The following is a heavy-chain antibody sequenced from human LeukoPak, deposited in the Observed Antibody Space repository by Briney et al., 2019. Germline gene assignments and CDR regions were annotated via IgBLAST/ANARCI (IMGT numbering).Heavy chain of an antibody. CDR1: GFTVSSNY. J-gene: IGHJ3*02. V-gene: IGHV3-53*01. Sequence: GGSLRLSSAASGFTVSSNYMSWVRQAPGKGLEWVSVIYSGGSTYYADSVKGRFTISRNNSKNTLYLQMNSLRAEDTAVYYCARALGRSGSDAFDIWGQGTMVTVSS. CDR3: ARALGRSGSDAFDI. CDR2: IYSGGST. D-gene: IGHD3-3*01.